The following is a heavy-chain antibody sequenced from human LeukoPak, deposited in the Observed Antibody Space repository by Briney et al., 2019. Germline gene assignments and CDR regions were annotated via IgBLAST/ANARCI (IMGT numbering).Heavy chain of an antibody. V-gene: IGHV4-59*01. Sequence: PSETLSLTSTVSGGSISSYYWSWIRQPPGKGLEWIWYIYYSESTNYNPSLKSRATISVDTSKNQLTLKLSSVTAADTAVYYCARAVAAHNYYYYYMDVWGKGTTVTVSS. J-gene: IGHJ6*03. CDR3: ARAVAAHNYYYYYMDV. CDR2: IYYSEST. D-gene: IGHD2-15*01. CDR1: GGSISSYY.